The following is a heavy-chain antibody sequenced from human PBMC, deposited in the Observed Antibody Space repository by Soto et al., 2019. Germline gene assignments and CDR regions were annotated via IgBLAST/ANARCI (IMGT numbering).Heavy chain of an antibody. CDR2: ISSSSSYI. V-gene: IGHV3-21*01. J-gene: IGHJ6*02. CDR3: AASFGELLYYYYGMDV. D-gene: IGHD3-10*01. Sequence: GSLRLSCAASGFTFSSYSMNWVRQAPGKGLEWVSSISSSSSYIYYADSVKGRFTISRDNAKNSLYLQMNSLRAEDTAVYYCAASFGELLYYYYGMDVWGQGTTVTVSS. CDR1: GFTFSSYS.